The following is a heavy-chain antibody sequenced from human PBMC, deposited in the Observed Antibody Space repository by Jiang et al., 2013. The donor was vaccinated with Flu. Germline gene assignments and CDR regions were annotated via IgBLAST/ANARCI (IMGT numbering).Heavy chain of an antibody. CDR2: TYYRSKWYN. V-gene: IGHV6-1*01. D-gene: IGHD3-22*01. CDR3: ARDPYDSSGYYYGYFDY. Sequence: QTLSLTCAISGDSVSSNSAAWNWIRQSPSRGLEWLGRTYYRSKWYNDYAVSVKSRIAINPDTSKNQFSLQLNSVTPEDTAVYYCARDPYDSSGYYYGYFDYWGQGTLVTVSS. J-gene: IGHJ4*02. CDR1: GDSVSSNSAA.